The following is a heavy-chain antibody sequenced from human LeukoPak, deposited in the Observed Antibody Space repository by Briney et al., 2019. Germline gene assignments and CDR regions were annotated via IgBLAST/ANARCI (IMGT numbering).Heavy chain of an antibody. CDR3: AKVSSAAIVVVTAIPPLDY. D-gene: IGHD2-21*02. V-gene: IGHV3-30*18. J-gene: IGHJ4*02. Sequence: GGSLRLSCAACGFTFSSYGMHWVRQAPGKGLEGGAVISYDGSNKYYADSVKGRFTISRDNSKNTLYLQMNSLRAEDTAVYYCAKVSSAAIVVVTAIPPLDYWGQGTLVTVSS. CDR1: GFTFSSYG. CDR2: ISYDGSNK.